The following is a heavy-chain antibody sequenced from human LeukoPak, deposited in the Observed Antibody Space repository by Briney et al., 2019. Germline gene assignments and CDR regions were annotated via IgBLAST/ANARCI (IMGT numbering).Heavy chain of an antibody. J-gene: IGHJ6*04. CDR3: ARTPMYGSGNDYYYYGMDV. D-gene: IGHD3-10*01. V-gene: IGHV2-70*01. CDR2: IDWDDDK. Sequence: SGPALVKPTQPLTLTCTFSGFSLSTSGMCVSWIRQPPVKALEWLALIDWDDDKYYSTSLKTRLTISKDTSKNQVVLTMTNMDPVDTATYYCARTPMYGSGNDYYYYGMDVWGKGTTVTVSS. CDR1: GFSLSTSGMC.